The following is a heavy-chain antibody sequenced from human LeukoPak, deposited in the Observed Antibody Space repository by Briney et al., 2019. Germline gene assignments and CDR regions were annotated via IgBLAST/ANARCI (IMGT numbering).Heavy chain of an antibody. CDR2: ISSSSYI. CDR3: AKDSSGGYSYGYFDY. D-gene: IGHD5-18*01. CDR1: GFTFSSYS. Sequence: PGGSLRLSCAASGFTFSSYSMNWVRQAPGKGLEWVSSISSSSYIYYADSVKGRFTISRDNSKNTLYLQMNSLRAEDTAVYYCAKDSSGGYSYGYFDYWGQGTLVTVSS. V-gene: IGHV3-21*01. J-gene: IGHJ4*02.